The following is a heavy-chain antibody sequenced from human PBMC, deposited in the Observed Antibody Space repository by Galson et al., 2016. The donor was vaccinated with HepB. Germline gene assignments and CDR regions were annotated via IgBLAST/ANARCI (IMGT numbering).Heavy chain of an antibody. J-gene: IGHJ4*02. CDR1: GFTFSQYG. CDR2: INKDGSKL. CDR3: ATNNWICGAPRCSAQDY. Sequence: SLRLSCAASGFTFSQYGMYWVRQAPGKGLEWVAAINKDGSKLYYEESVKGRFTISRDNSRNTLYLQVDSLRAEDAAMYYCATNNWICGAPRCSAQDYWGQGTLVIVSS. V-gene: IGHV3-33*03. D-gene: IGHD1-20*01.